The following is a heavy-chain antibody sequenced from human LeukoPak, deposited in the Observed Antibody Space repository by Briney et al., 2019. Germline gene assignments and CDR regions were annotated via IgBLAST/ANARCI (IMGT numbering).Heavy chain of an antibody. CDR3: ARVPSTIDAFDI. V-gene: IGHV4-39*01. CDR2: IYYSGST. Sequence: SETLSLTCTVSGGSISSSSYYWGWIRQPPGKGLEWIGSIYYSGSTYYNPSLKSRVTISVDTSKNQLFLKLSSVTAADTAVYYCARVPSTIDAFDIWGQGTMVTVSS. CDR1: GGSISSSSYY. J-gene: IGHJ3*02. D-gene: IGHD5-24*01.